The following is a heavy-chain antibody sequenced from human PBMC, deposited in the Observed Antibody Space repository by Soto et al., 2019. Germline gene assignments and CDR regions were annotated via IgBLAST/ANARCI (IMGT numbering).Heavy chain of an antibody. CDR2: ISSSSSYI. D-gene: IGHD1-1*01. CDR3: ARHGGNDVNFDY. Sequence: GGSLRLSCAASGFTFSSYSMNWVRQAPGKGLEWVSSISSSSSYIYYADSVKGRFTISRDNAKNSLYLQMNSLRAEDTAVYYCARHGGNDVNFDYWGQGTLVTVSS. J-gene: IGHJ4*02. CDR1: GFTFSSYS. V-gene: IGHV3-21*01.